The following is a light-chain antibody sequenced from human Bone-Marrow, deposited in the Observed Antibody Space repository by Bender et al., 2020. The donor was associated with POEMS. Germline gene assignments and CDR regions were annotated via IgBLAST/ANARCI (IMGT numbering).Light chain of an antibody. Sequence: QSVLTQPPSVSGTPGQRVTISCSGSGSNIGGYPVNWYQQLPGTAPRLLIYTNNERPSGVPDRFSGSKSGNTASLTISGLQAEDEADYYCYSYAGSGTVVFGGGTKLTVL. CDR1: GSNIGGYP. CDR3: YSYAGSGTVV. V-gene: IGLV1-44*01. CDR2: TNN. J-gene: IGLJ2*01.